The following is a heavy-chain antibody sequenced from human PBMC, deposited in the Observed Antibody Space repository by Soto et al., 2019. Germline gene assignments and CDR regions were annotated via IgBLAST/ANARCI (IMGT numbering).Heavy chain of an antibody. CDR3: ATLFGTVTYYFDY. V-gene: IGHV1-24*01. CDR2: FDPEDGET. CDR1: GYALTELS. J-gene: IGHJ4*02. Sequence: ASVNVSCKVSGYALTELSMHWVRQATGKGLEWMGGFDPEDGETIYAQKFQGRVTMTEDTSTDTAYMELSSLRSEDTAVYYCATLFGTVTYYFDYWGQGTLVTVSS. D-gene: IGHD4-17*01.